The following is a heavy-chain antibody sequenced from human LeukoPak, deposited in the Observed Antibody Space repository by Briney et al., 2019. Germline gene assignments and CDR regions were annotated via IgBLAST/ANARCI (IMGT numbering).Heavy chain of an antibody. CDR3: ARLTKDMDV. Sequence: SETLSLTCAVYGGSFSGYYWSWIRQPPGKGLEWIGEINHSGSTNYNPSLKGRVTISVHTSKNQFSLKLSSVTAADTAVYYCARLTKDMDVWGKGTTVTISS. J-gene: IGHJ6*03. CDR1: GGSFSGYY. V-gene: IGHV4-34*01. CDR2: INHSGST.